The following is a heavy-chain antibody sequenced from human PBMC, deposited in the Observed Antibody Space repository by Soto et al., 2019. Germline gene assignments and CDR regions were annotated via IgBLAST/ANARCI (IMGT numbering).Heavy chain of an antibody. J-gene: IGHJ6*02. CDR2: IDPSDSYT. V-gene: IGHV5-10-1*01. CDR1: GYSFTSYW. D-gene: IGHD1-7*01. Sequence: GESLKISCKGSGYSFTSYWISWVRQMPGKGLEWMGRIDPSDSYTNYSPSFQGHVTISADKSISTAYLQWSSLKASDTAMYYCAIAWYNWNYDFRFGYYYGMDVWGQGTTVTVSS. CDR3: AIAWYNWNYDFRFGYYYGMDV.